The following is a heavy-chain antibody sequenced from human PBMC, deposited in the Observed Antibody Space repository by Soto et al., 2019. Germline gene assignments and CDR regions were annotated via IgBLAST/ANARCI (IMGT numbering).Heavy chain of an antibody. J-gene: IGHJ4*02. CDR2: ISDYNGHT. D-gene: IGHD3-16*01. CDR3: ARGRTWGARDFDY. Sequence: QVQLVQSGGEVKRPGASVRVSCKASGYSFNTYAISWVRQAPGQGLEWMGWISDYNGHTDYAQKFQGRVTMTTDTSKNTVSMELRGLTSDDTAVYYCARGRTWGARDFDYWGQGTLVTVSS. CDR1: GYSFNTYA. V-gene: IGHV1-18*01.